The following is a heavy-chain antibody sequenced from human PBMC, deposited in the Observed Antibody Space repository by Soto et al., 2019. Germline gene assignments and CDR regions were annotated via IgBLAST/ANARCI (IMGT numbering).Heavy chain of an antibody. V-gene: IGHV1-69*01. J-gene: IGHJ4*02. D-gene: IGHD3-22*01. Sequence: QVQLVQSGAEVKKPGSSVKVSCKASGGTFSSYAISWVRQAPGQGLEWMGGIIPIFGTANYAQKFQGRVTITADESTSTDYMELSSLRSEDTAVYYCARHPFYDSSGYYHYRVDYWGQGTLVTVSS. CDR3: ARHPFYDSSGYYHYRVDY. CDR1: GGTFSSYA. CDR2: IIPIFGTA.